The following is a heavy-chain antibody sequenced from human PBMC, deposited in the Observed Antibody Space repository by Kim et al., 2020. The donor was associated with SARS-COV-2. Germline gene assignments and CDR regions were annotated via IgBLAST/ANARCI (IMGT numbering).Heavy chain of an antibody. CDR3: AKDRGSYSSSWYLYNWFDP. Sequence: GRLTISRDNSKNSLYLQMNSLRTEDTALYYCAKDRGSYSSSWYLYNWFDPWGQGTLVTVSS. V-gene: IGHV3-43*01. J-gene: IGHJ5*02. D-gene: IGHD6-13*01.